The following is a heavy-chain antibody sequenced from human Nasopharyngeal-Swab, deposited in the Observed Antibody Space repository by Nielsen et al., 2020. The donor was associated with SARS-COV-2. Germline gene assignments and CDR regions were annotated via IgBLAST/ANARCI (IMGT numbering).Heavy chain of an antibody. CDR2: LSGCGRRT. V-gene: IGHV3-23*01. D-gene: IGHD4-23*01. CDR3: VRASGNYWYLDL. J-gene: IGHJ2*01. CDR1: GLRFSNSA. Sequence: GESLKISCVASGLRFSNSAMSWGRRAPGKGLEWVSTLSGCGRRTFYADSVQGRFTISRDSSKATLYLHMSSLRAEDTARYYCVRASGNYWYLDLWGRGTPLTVSS.